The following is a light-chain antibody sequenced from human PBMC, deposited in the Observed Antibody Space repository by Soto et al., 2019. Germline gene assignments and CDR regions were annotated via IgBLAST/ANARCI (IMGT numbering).Light chain of an antibody. J-gene: IGLJ3*02. CDR3: CSYTTTITWV. V-gene: IGLV2-23*02. CDR2: DVI. CDR1: SSGVGSYNL. Sequence: QSALTQPASVSGSPGQSITISYTGTSSGVGSYNLVSWYQQRPGKAPKLMIYDVIKRPSGVSNRFSGSKSGNTASLTISGLQAEDEADYYCCSYTTTITWVFGGGTKLTVL.